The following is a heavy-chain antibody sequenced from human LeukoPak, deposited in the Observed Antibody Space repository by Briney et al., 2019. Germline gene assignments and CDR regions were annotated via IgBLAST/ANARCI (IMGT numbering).Heavy chain of an antibody. CDR2: ITPDGSGT. V-gene: IGHV3-74*01. J-gene: IGHJ4*02. Sequence: GGSLRLSCAASGFTFSTYWMHWVRQAPGHGLVWVSRITPDGSGTIYADSVKGRFTISRDNDKNTLYLQMNSLRAEDTAVYYCARDYSLWWLTNWGQGTLVTVSS. CDR1: GFTFSTYW. D-gene: IGHD2-21*01. CDR3: ARDYSLWWLTN.